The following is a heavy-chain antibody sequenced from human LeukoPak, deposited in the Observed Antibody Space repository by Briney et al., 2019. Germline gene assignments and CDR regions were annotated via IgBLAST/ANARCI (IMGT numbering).Heavy chain of an antibody. CDR2: RYYSGST. CDR1: GDPISSGGYY. V-gene: IGHV4-39*01. Sequence: SETLTLTCTVSGDPISSGGYYWGWIPQPPGKGLEWIASRYYSGSTYCNPSLKSRVTMSADTSKNQFSLKLSSVTAADAAVYYCARQYSSGWPWFDPWGQGTLVTVSS. D-gene: IGHD6-19*01. J-gene: IGHJ5*02. CDR3: ARQYSSGWPWFDP.